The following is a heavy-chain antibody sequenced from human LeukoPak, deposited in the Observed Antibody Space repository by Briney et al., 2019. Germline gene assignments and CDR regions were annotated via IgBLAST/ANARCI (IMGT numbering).Heavy chain of an antibody. J-gene: IGHJ6*03. CDR3: ARNGPCTGGNCQYNYYYYMDV. CDR2: IKQDGSAK. CDR1: GFTFSSYW. Sequence: PGGSLRLSCVVSGFTFSSYWMSWVRQAPGKGPEWVANIKQDGSAKYYVDSVKGRFTMFRDNAENSMYLQMNSLRAEDTAVYYCARNGPCTGGNCQYNYYYYMDVWGKGTTVTVSS. D-gene: IGHD2-8*02. V-gene: IGHV3-7*01.